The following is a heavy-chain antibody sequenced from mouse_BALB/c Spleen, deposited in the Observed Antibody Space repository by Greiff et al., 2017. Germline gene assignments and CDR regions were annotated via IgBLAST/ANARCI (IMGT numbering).Heavy chain of an antibody. Sequence: EVKLMESGGGLVQPGGSLKLSCAASGFTFSSYGMSWVRQTPDKRLELVATINSNGGSTYYPDSVKGRFTISRDNAKNTLYLQMSSLKSEDTAMYYCARDPGAYDYSYYYAMDYWGQGTSVTVSS. CDR1: GFTFSSYG. V-gene: IGHV5-6-3*01. D-gene: IGHD2-4*01. CDR3: ARDPGAYDYSYYYAMDY. J-gene: IGHJ4*01. CDR2: INSNGGST.